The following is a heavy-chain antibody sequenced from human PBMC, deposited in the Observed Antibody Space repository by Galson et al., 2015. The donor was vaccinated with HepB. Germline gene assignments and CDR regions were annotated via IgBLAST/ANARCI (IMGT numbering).Heavy chain of an antibody. V-gene: IGHV1-3*04. CDR1: GYTFTIYA. J-gene: IGHJ4*02. CDR2: INTGNGIT. Sequence: SVKVSCKASGYTFTIYAMHWVRQAPGQRLEWMAWINTGNGITKYSQKFQDRVTITRDTSATTAYMELSSLTSEDTAVYFCARGSEYLDSWGQGTLVTVSS. CDR3: ARGSEYLDS. D-gene: IGHD6-19*01.